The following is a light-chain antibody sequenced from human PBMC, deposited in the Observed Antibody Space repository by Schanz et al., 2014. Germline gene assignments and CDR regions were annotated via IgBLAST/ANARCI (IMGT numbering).Light chain of an antibody. J-gene: IGLJ2*01. CDR1: TRDVANHNI. Sequence: QSALAQPASVSGSPGQSITISCTGTTRDVANHNIVSWYQQHPGKAPKLMIYDDIKRPSGVSIRFSGSTSGNTASLTISGLQAEDEADYYCCLYTPMSVIFGRGTQLTVL. CDR2: DDI. V-gene: IGLV2-23*01. CDR3: CLYTPMSVI.